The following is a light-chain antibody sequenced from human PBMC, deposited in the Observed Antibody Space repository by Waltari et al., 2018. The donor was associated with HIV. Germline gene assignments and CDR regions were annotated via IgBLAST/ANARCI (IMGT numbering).Light chain of an antibody. J-gene: IGLJ2*01. CDR3: SSYAGRNTLL. CDR2: EVN. V-gene: IGLV2-8*01. Sequence: QSALTQPPSASGSPGQSVTISCTGTSSDVGGYDYVSWYQQHPGKAPKLMISEVNKRPSGVPDRFSGSRSGNTASLTVSGLQAEDEAHYYFSSYAGRNTLLFGGGTKLTVL. CDR1: SSDVGGYDY.